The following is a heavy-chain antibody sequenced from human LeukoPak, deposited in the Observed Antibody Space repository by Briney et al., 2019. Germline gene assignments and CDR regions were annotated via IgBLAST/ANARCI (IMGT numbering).Heavy chain of an antibody. CDR3: ARLAIKYCSSTSCYAGDWFDP. Sequence: PSETPSLTCTVSGGSISSSSYYWGWIRQPPGKGLVCIVCIYFSVGTYYNPSLKSRVTISVDTSKNQFSLKLSSVTAADTAVYYCARLAIKYCSSTSCYAGDWFDPWGQGTLVTVSS. D-gene: IGHD2-2*01. CDR1: GGSISSSSYY. CDR2: IYFSVGT. V-gene: IGHV4-39*01. J-gene: IGHJ5*02.